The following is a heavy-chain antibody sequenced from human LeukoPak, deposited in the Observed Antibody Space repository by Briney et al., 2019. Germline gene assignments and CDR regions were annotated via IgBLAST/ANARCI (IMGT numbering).Heavy chain of an antibody. J-gene: IGHJ4*02. D-gene: IGHD4-23*01. CDR3: ARDRTVVTDFDY. V-gene: IGHV1-18*01. CDR2: ISAYNGNT. Sequence: GASVKVSCKSSGYTFTSCGISWVRQAPGQGLEWMGWISAYNGNTNYSQKLQVRVTMTTDTSTSTAYMELRSLRSDDTAVYYCARDRTVVTDFDYWGQGTLVTVSS. CDR1: GYTFTSCG.